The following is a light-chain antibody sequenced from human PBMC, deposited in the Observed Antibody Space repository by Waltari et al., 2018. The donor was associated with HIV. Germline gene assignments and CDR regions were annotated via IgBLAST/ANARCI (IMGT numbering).Light chain of an antibody. CDR1: SPHIGKNT. V-gene: IGLV1-44*01. CDR3: AAWDDSLKGYV. Sequence: QSVLTQPPSASGTPGQRVTISCSGSSPHIGKNTVNWYQQLPGTAPKLLIYSNNQRPSGVPDRFSGSKSGTSASLAISGLQSEDEADYYCAAWDDSLKGYVFGPGTEVSVL. J-gene: IGLJ1*01. CDR2: SNN.